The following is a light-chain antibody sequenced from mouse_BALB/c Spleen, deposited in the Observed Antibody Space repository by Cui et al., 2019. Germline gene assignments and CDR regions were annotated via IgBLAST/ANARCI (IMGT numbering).Light chain of an antibody. CDR1: QGISSH. V-gene: IGKV14-100*01. J-gene: IGKJ2*01. Sequence: DILMTQSPSSMSVSLGDTVSITCPASQGISSHIGWLQQKPGKSFKGPIYHGTNLEDGVPTRFSGSGSGADYSLTISSLEAEDFADYYCVQYAQFPPTFGGGTKLEIK. CDR2: HGT. CDR3: VQYAQFPPT.